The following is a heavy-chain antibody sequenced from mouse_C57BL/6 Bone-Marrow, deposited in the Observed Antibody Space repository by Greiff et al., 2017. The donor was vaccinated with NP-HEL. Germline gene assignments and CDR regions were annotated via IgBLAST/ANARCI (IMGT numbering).Heavy chain of an antibody. J-gene: IGHJ2*01. CDR2: IWGDGST. D-gene: IGHD2-4*01. V-gene: IGHV2-3*01. CDR3: AKEGYDYPYYFDY. CDR1: GFSLTSYG. Sequence: VQVVESGPGLVAPSQSLSITCTVSGFSLTSYGVSWVRQPPGKGLEWLGVIWGDGSTNYYSAPIPRLCISNDNSKSQVFLKLSSLQTDDTATYYGAKEGYDYPYYFDYWGQGTTLTVSS.